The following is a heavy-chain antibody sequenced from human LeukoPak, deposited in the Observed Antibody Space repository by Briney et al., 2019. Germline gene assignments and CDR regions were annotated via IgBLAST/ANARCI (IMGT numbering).Heavy chain of an antibody. V-gene: IGHV3-23*01. Sequence: GGSLRLSCAASGFTFSNYAMSWVRQAPGEGLEWVLGISGSGGSTYYADSVKGRFTISRDNAKNTLYLQMNSLRAEDTAVYYCARDYGCSSTSCYAGAEYFQHWGQGTLVTVSS. J-gene: IGHJ1*01. CDR3: ARDYGCSSTSCYAGAEYFQH. D-gene: IGHD2-2*01. CDR1: GFTFSNYA. CDR2: ISGSGGST.